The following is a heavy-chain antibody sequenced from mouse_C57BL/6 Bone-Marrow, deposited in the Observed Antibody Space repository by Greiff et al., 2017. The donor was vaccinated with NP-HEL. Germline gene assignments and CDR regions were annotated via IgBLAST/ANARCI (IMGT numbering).Heavy chain of an antibody. CDR3: ARQGYYYGSSYVYWYFDV. Sequence: EVKLMESGGDLVKPGGSLKLSCAASGFTFSSYGMSWVRQTPDKRLEWVATISSGGSYTYYPDSVKGRFTISRDNAKNTLYLQMSSLKSEDTAMYYCARQGYYYGSSYVYWYFDVWGTGTTVTVSS. CDR2: ISSGGSYT. J-gene: IGHJ1*03. V-gene: IGHV5-6*01. D-gene: IGHD1-1*01. CDR1: GFTFSSYG.